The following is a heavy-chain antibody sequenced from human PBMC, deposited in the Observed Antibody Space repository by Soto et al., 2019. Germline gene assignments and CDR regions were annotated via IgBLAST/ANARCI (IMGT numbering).Heavy chain of an antibody. CDR3: ARDPSVLRFLEWLWAFDY. D-gene: IGHD3-3*01. J-gene: IGHJ4*02. V-gene: IGHV3-48*02. Sequence: GGSLRLSCAASGFTFSSYSMNWVRQAPGKGLEWVSYISSSSSTIYYADSVKGRFTISRDNAKNSLYLQMNSLRDEDTAVYYCARDPSVLRFLEWLWAFDYWGQGTLVTVSS. CDR2: ISSSSSTI. CDR1: GFTFSSYS.